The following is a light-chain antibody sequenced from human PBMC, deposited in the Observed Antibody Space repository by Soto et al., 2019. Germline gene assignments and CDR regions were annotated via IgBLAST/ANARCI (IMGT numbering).Light chain of an antibody. J-gene: IGKJ1*01. Sequence: DIQMTQSPSTLSASVGDRVTITCRASQSISSWLAWYQQKPRKATKLLIYDASSLESGVPSRFSGSVSGTEFTLTISSLQPDDFATYYCQQYNSYSRTFGQGTKVDIK. CDR2: DAS. CDR1: QSISSW. CDR3: QQYNSYSRT. V-gene: IGKV1-5*01.